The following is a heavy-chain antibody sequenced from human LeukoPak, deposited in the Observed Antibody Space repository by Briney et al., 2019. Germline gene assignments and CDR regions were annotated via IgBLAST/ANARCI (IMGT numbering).Heavy chain of an antibody. D-gene: IGHD3-22*01. CDR1: GGTFSSYA. Sequence: ASVKVSCKASGGTFSSYAISWVRQAPGQGLEWMGGIIPIFGTANYAQKFQGRVTITADESTSTAYMELSSLRSDDTAVYYCARDIDYDTAFDIWGQGTMVTVSS. CDR2: IIPIFGTA. CDR3: ARDIDYDTAFDI. V-gene: IGHV1-69*13. J-gene: IGHJ3*02.